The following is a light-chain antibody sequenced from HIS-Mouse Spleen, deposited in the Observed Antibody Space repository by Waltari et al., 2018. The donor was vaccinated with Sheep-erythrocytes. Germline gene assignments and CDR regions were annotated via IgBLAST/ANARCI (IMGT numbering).Light chain of an antibody. Sequence: DIQMTQSPSSLSASVGDRVTITCRARQSISSYLNWYQQKPGKAPKLLLYAASSMQSGVPSRFIGSGSGTDFTLTISSLQPEDFATYYCQQSYSTPQFTFGPGTKVDIK. CDR1: QSISSY. CDR2: AAS. J-gene: IGKJ3*01. CDR3: QQSYSTPQFT. V-gene: IGKV1-39*01.